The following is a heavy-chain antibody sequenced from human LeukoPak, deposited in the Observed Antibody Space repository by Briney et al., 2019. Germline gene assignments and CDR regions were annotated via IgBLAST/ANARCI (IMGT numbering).Heavy chain of an antibody. CDR1: GFSFSSFA. V-gene: IGHV3-23*01. D-gene: IGHD1-1*01. Sequence: GGSLRLSCAASGFSFSSFAMTWVRQAPGKGLEWVSTIRSNGATACNADSVKGRFTISRDNSKNTVYLQMNSLRVEDTAIYYCARGQEFDDGVFDSWGQGTLVTVSS. CDR3: ARGQEFDDGVFDS. CDR2: IRSNGATA. J-gene: IGHJ4*02.